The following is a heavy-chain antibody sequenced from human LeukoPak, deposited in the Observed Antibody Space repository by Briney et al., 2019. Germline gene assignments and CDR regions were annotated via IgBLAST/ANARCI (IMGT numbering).Heavy chain of an antibody. CDR1: GFTFDDYA. CDR2: IIWNSGSI. Sequence: PGGSLRLSCAASGFTFDDYAMHWVRQAPGKGLEWVSGIIWNSGSIGYADSVKGRFTISRDNAKNSLYLQMNSLRAEDTALYYCAKAGTVAGIHYFDYWGQGTLVTVSS. D-gene: IGHD6-19*01. CDR3: AKAGTVAGIHYFDY. J-gene: IGHJ4*02. V-gene: IGHV3-9*01.